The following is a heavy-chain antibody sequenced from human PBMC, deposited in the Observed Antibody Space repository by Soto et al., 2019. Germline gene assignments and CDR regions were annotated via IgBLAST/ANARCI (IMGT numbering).Heavy chain of an antibody. J-gene: IGHJ6*03. D-gene: IGHD6-13*01. CDR1: GGSISSSSYY. CDR3: ARQSSSWYRGDYYYYMDV. Sequence: SETLSLTCTVSGGSISSSSYYWGWIRQPPGKGLEWIGSIYYSGSTYYNPSLKSRVTISVDTSKNQFSLKLSSVTAADTAVYYCARQSSSWYRGDYYYYMDVWGKGTTVTVSS. CDR2: IYYSGST. V-gene: IGHV4-39*01.